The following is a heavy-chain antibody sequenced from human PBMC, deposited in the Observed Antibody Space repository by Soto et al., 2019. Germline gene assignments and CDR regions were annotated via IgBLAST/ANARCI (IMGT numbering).Heavy chain of an antibody. CDR1: GFTFSSYV. CDR2: IRGSGSNL. J-gene: IGHJ4*02. CDR3: ARVSSSSQDYDVCSGYYPFDY. D-gene: IGHD3-3*01. V-gene: IGHV3-21*01. Sequence: GGSLRLSCAASGFTFSSYVMNWVRQAPGKGLEWVSAIRGSGSNLLYADSVKGRFTLSRDNARNSLYLQMNSLRAEDTAVYYCARVSSSSQDYDVCSGYYPFDYWGQGTLVTVSS.